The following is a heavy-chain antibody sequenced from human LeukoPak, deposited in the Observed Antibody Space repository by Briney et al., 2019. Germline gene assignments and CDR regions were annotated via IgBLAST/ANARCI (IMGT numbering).Heavy chain of an antibody. CDR2: IIPIFGTA. D-gene: IGHD3-3*01. CDR3: ARDSKRNYDFWSGYYNYYYYYMDV. J-gene: IGHJ6*03. Sequence: GASVTVSCKASGGTFSSYAISWVRQAPGQGLEWMGGIIPIFGTANYAQKFQGRVTITTDESTSTAYMELSSLRSEDTAVYYCARDSKRNYDFWSGYYNYYYYYMDVWGKGTTVTVSS. CDR1: GGTFSSYA. V-gene: IGHV1-69*05.